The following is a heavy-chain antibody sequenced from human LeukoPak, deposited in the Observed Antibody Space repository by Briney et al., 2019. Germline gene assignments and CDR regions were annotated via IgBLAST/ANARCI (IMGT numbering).Heavy chain of an antibody. V-gene: IGHV4-30-4*01. D-gene: IGHD3-10*01. J-gene: IGHJ6*02. Sequence: SQTLSLTCTVSGASINSGDYYWSWIRQPPGMGLEWIGYIYYSGSTYYNPSLKSRVTISVDTSKNQFSLKVSSVTAADTAVYYCAQGEDGMDVWGQGTTVTVSS. CDR1: GASINSGDYY. CDR2: IYYSGST. CDR3: AQGEDGMDV.